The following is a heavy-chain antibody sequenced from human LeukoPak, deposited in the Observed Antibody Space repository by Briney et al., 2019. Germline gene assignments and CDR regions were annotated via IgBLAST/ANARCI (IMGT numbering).Heavy chain of an antibody. J-gene: IGHJ4*02. V-gene: IGHV1-24*01. D-gene: IGHD3-3*01. CDR2: FDPEDGET. CDR1: GYTLTELS. CDR3: ATSLRFLEWLLLDY. Sequence: ASVKVSCKVSGYTLTELSMHWVRQAPGKGLEWMGGFDPEDGETIYAQKFQGRVTMTEDTSTDTAYMELSSLGSEDTAVYYCATSLRFLEWLLLDYWGQGTLVTVSS.